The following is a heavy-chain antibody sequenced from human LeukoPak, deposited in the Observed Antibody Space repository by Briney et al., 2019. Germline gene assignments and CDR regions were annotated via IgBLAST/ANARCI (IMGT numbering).Heavy chain of an antibody. CDR1: GGSFSGYY. D-gene: IGHD4-17*01. CDR3: ARDLIIYYGDPGGWFDP. J-gene: IGHJ5*02. CDR2: IYTSGST. V-gene: IGHV4-4*07. Sequence: SETLSLTCAVYGGSFSGYYWSWIRQPAGKGLEWIGRIYTSGSTNYNPSLKSRVTMSVDTSKNQFSLKLSSVTAADTAVYYCARDLIIYYGDPGGWFDPWGQGTLVTVSS.